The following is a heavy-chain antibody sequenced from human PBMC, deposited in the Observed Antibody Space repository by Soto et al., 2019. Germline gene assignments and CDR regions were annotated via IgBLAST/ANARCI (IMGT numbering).Heavy chain of an antibody. D-gene: IGHD3-22*01. Sequence: PGESLKISFRTSGYKFTSSWIAWVRQMPGKGLEWMGIIFPSDSDTRYSPSFQGQVTIPADRSTSTVFLQWASLKASDTAVYFCARKDKSGYFNWFDPWGQGTLVTVSS. CDR1: GYKFTSSW. CDR3: ARKDKSGYFNWFDP. J-gene: IGHJ5*02. CDR2: IFPSDSDT. V-gene: IGHV5-51*01.